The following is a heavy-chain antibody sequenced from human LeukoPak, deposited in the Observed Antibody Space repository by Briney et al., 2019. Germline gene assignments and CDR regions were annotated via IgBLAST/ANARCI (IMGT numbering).Heavy chain of an antibody. V-gene: IGHV3-30*02. CDR3: AKDRWEVATEADY. Sequence: GGSLRLSCAASGFTFSSYGMHWVRQAPGKGLEWVAFIRYDGSNKYYADSVKGRFTISRDNSKNTLYLQMNSLRAEDTAVYYCAKDRWEVATEADYWGQGTLVTVSS. CDR1: GFTFSSYG. J-gene: IGHJ4*02. D-gene: IGHD5-12*01. CDR2: IRYDGSNK.